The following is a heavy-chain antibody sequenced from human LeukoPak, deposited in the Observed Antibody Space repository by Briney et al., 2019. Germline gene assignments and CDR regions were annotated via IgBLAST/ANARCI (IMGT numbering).Heavy chain of an antibody. Sequence: PSETLSLTCTVSGGSLRSSGHWWVWIRQPPGKGLEWIGSIHYSGKVYYNPSLKSRVTTSVDTSTDQFSLKLSSATAADTAIYYCARQSGDQSSAWYFDAWGQGTLVTVSS. CDR2: IHYSGKV. CDR1: GGSLRSSGHW. J-gene: IGHJ4*02. CDR3: ARQSGDQSSAWYFDA. D-gene: IGHD6-19*01. V-gene: IGHV4-39*01.